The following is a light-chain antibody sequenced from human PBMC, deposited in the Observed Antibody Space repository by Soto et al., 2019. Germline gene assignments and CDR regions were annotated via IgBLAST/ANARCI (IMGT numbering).Light chain of an antibody. CDR1: SSDVCGYNY. V-gene: IGLV2-8*01. J-gene: IGLJ1*01. CDR3: SSYAGTHVV. Sequence: QSALTQPPSASGSPGQSVTVSCTGTSSDVCGYNYVSWYQQHPDKAPKLMIYDVNQRPSGVPDRFSGSKSGNTASLTVSGLQAEDEADYYCSSYAGTHVVFGTGTKLTVL. CDR2: DVN.